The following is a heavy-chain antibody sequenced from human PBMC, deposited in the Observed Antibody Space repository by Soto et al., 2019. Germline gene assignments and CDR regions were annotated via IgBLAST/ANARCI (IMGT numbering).Heavy chain of an antibody. CDR1: GGTFSSYA. CDR3: ARDKMEHQRRWYYFDY. V-gene: IGHV1-69*01. Sequence: QVQLVQSGAEVKKPGSSVKVSCKASGGTFSSYAISWVRQAPGQGLEWMGGIIPIFGTANYAQKFQGRITITADESTSTAYMELSSLRSEDTAVYYCARDKMEHQRRWYYFDYWGQGTLVTVSS. J-gene: IGHJ4*02. CDR2: IIPIFGTA. D-gene: IGHD2-15*01.